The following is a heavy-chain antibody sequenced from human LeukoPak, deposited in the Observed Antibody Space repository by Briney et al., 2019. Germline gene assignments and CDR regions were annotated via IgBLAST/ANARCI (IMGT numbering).Heavy chain of an antibody. D-gene: IGHD6-13*01. V-gene: IGHV4-39*01. CDR1: GGSISSSSYY. CDR2: IYYSGST. Sequence: PSETLSLTCTVSGGSISSSSYYWGWIRQPPGKGLEWIGSIYYSGSTYYNPSLKSRVTISVDTSKNQFSLKLSSVTAADTAVYYCARQGGGSYSSRLNWFDPWGQGTLVTVSS. CDR3: ARQGGGSYSSRLNWFDP. J-gene: IGHJ5*02.